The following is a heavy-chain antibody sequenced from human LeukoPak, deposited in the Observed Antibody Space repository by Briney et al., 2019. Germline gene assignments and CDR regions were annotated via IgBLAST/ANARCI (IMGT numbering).Heavy chain of an antibody. CDR2: ISGGGDMT. CDR1: GFTFSSYA. Sequence: GGSLRLSCAASGFTFSSYAMSWVRQGPGEGLEWVSAISGGGDMTHYTDSVKGRFTISRENSRNVLYLQMNSLRADDAAIYYWARGYCTSTNCNNWFDPWGKGALVTVSS. J-gene: IGHJ5*02. V-gene: IGHV3-23*01. D-gene: IGHD2-2*01. CDR3: ARGYCTSTNCNNWFDP.